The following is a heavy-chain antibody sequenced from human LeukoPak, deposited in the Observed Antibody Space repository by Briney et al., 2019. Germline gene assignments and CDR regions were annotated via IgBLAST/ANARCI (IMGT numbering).Heavy chain of an antibody. CDR2: ISYDGSNK. CDR3: ARDQSNDIKTSDLDY. J-gene: IGHJ4*02. V-gene: IGHV3-30-3*01. CDR1: GFTVSNNY. D-gene: IGHD3-9*01. Sequence: GGSLRLSCAASGFTVSNNYMSWVRQAPGKGLEWVAVISYDGSNKYYADSVKGRFTISRDNSKNTLYLQMNSLRAEDTAVYYCARDQSNDIKTSDLDYWGQGTLVTVSS.